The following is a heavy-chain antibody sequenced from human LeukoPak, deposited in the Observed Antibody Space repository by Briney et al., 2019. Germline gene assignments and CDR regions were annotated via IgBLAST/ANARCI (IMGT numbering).Heavy chain of an antibody. CDR1: GYTFTNHD. CDR2: MNPHSGNT. V-gene: IGHV1-8*01. J-gene: IGHJ4*02. D-gene: IGHD6-19*01. CDR3: ASKVMYNSGWTTFDQ. Sequence: ASVKVSCKASGYTFTNHDINWVRQATGQGLEWVGWMNPHSGNTGYAQKFQGRVTMTRDTSKSTAFMEMSSLTSEDTAVYYCASKVMYNSGWTTFDQWGQGTLVTVSS.